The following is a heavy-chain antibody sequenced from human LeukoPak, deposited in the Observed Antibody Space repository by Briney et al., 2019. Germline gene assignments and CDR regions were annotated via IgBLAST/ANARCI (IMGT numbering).Heavy chain of an antibody. V-gene: IGHV3-21*01. CDR1: GFTLTTLA. CDR3: ATVRGGNTRDFDY. CDR2: ISSSSKYI. D-gene: IGHD3-16*01. Sequence: ESLRLSCAAYGFTLTTLAMDWVRQAQGEGLEWVSSISSSSKYIYYADSGTGRCIIPRDSGKNSLFLHMNSLRAEDTALYYCATVRGGNTRDFDYWGQGTLVTVSS. J-gene: IGHJ4*02.